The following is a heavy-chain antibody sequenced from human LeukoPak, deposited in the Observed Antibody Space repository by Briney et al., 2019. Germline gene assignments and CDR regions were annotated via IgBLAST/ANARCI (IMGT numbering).Heavy chain of an antibody. CDR2: IYYSGST. V-gene: IGHV4-31*03. D-gene: IGHD6-13*01. CDR1: GGAISSGGYY. J-gene: IGHJ4*02. CDR3: AMTMYSKEGRQYYFDY. Sequence: TLSLTCTVSGGAISSGGYYSRCVRPHPGKGLEWIVDIYYSGSTYYTRFLKSCVPISVDTSKNQFSLKLRSVTAADTAVYYCAMTMYSKEGRQYYFDYWGQGTLVTVSS.